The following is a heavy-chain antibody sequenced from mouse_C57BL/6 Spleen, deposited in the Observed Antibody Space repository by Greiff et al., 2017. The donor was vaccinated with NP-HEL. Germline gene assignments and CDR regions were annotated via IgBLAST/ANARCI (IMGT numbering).Heavy chain of an antibody. J-gene: IGHJ3*01. CDR2: LYPANGNT. CDR3: ARGGYGGPFAY. Sequence: VQLKESVAELVRPGASVKLSCTASGFNINNTYMHWVKQRPEQGLEWIGRLYPANGNTKYAPKFQGKATITADTSSNTAYLHLSSLTSEDTAIYYCARGGYGGPFAYWGQGTLVTVSA. CDR1: GFNINNTY. V-gene: IGHV14-3*01. D-gene: IGHD1-1*01.